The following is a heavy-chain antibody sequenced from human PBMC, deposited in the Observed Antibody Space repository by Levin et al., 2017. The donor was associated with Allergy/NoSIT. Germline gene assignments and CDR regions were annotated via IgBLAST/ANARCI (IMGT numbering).Heavy chain of an antibody. CDR2: ISAYNGNT. V-gene: IGHV1-18*01. CDR3: ARDHPDYDWQDYYYYYGMDV. J-gene: IGHJ6*02. D-gene: IGHD3-16*01. Sequence: ASVKVSCKASGYTFTSYGISWVRQAPGQGLEWMGWISAYNGNTNYAQKLQGRVTMTTDTSTSTAYMELRSLRSDDTAVYYCARDHPDYDWQDYYYYYGMDVWGQGTTVTVSS. CDR1: GYTFTSYG.